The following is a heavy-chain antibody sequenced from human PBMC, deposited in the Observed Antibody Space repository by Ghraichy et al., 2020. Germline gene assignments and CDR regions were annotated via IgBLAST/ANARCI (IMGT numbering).Heavy chain of an antibody. CDR2: LSSSSSII. Sequence: GGSLRLSCAASVFTFSSHSMNWVRQAPGKGLEWVSHLSSSSSIIYYADSVKGRFTISRDNANNSLYLQMNSLRDEDTAVYYCVRAPLISTKYYFDYWGQGTWSPSPQ. D-gene: IGHD2-8*01. V-gene: IGHV3-48*02. CDR1: VFTFSSHS. CDR3: VRAPLISTKYYFDY. J-gene: IGHJ4*02.